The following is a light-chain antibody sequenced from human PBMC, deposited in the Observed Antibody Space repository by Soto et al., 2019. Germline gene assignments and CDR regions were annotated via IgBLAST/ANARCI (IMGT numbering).Light chain of an antibody. CDR1: QSVSSY. Sequence: EIVLTQSPATLSLSPGERATLSCRASQSVSSYLAWYQQKPGQAPRLLIYDASNRATGIPARFSGSGSGTDFTLTISSLEPEDFAVYYCQQRSNWPPPLTLGGGTKVEIK. V-gene: IGKV3-11*01. J-gene: IGKJ4*01. CDR2: DAS. CDR3: QQRSNWPPPLT.